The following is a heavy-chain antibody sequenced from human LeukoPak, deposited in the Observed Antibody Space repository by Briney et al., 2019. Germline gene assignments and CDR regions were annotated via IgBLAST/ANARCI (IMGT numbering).Heavy chain of an antibody. D-gene: IGHD3-3*01. Sequence: ASVKVSCKASGYTFASYGISWVRQAPGQGLEWMGWISAYNGNTNYAQNFQGRVTMTRNTSISTAYMELSSLRSEDTAVYYCARGHPRGDYDFWSGYPNWFDPWGQGTLVTVSS. CDR1: GYTFASYG. V-gene: IGHV1-18*01. CDR3: ARGHPRGDYDFWSGYPNWFDP. CDR2: ISAYNGNT. J-gene: IGHJ5*02.